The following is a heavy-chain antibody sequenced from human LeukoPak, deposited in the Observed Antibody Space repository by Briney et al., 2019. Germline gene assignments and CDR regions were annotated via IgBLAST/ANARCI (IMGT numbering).Heavy chain of an antibody. V-gene: IGHV4-59*01. D-gene: IGHD1-26*01. CDR2: IYYSGST. J-gene: IGHJ4*02. Sequence: PSETLSLTCTVSGGSISSSYWSWIRQPPGKGLEWIGYIYYSGSTDYNPSLKSRVTISVDTSKNQFSLKLSSVTAADTAVYYCARDVTYYTYWGQETLVTVSS. CDR1: GGSISSSY. CDR3: ARDVTYYTY.